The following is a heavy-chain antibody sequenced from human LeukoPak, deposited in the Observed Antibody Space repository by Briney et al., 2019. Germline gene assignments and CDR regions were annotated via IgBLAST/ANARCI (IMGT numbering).Heavy chain of an antibody. V-gene: IGHV1-69*06. Sequence: GASVKVSCKASGGTFSNYAITWVRQAPGQGLEWMGGIIPIFGTANYAQKFRGRVTITADKSTRTAYMDLSSLRAEDTAVYYCAKTGLVNFSYNYIDVWGKGTTVTISS. CDR1: GGTFSNYA. CDR2: IIPIFGTA. D-gene: IGHD4-23*01. CDR3: AKTGLVNFSYNYIDV. J-gene: IGHJ6*03.